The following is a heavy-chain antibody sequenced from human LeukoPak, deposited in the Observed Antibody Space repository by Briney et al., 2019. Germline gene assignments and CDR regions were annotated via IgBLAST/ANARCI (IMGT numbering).Heavy chain of an antibody. V-gene: IGHV3-21*01. J-gene: IGHJ4*02. Sequence: GGSLRLSCAVSGFTVSSNYMSWVRQPPGKGLEWVSSISSSSSYIYYADSVKGRFTISRDNAKNSLYLQMNSLRAEDTAVYYCARGDFWSGYSTPFDYWGQGTLVTVSS. D-gene: IGHD3-3*01. CDR3: ARGDFWSGYSTPFDY. CDR2: ISSSSSYI. CDR1: GFTVSSNY.